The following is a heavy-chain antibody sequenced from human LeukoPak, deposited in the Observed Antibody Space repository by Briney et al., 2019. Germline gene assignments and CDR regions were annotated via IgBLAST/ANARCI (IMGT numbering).Heavy chain of an antibody. CDR3: ASSGPTIFGVVILDAFDI. D-gene: IGHD3-3*01. Sequence: ASVKVSCKASGYTFTGYYMHWVRQAPGQGLEWMGWINPSSGGTNCAQKFQGRVTMTRDTSISTAYMELSRLRSADTAVYYCASSGPTIFGVVILDAFDIWGQGTMVTVSS. V-gene: IGHV1-2*02. J-gene: IGHJ3*02. CDR2: INPSSGGT. CDR1: GYTFTGYY.